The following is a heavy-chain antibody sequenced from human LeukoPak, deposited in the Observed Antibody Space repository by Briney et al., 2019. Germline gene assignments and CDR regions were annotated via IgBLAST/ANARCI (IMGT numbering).Heavy chain of an antibody. J-gene: IGHJ4*02. CDR3: AKRRDYFDH. CDR2: ISGSGSST. Sequence: PGRSLRLSCAVSGFTLSDYYMSWIRQAPGKGLEWLSYISGSGSSTYYADSVRGRFTISRDNSQNSLYLQMNSLRTEDTAVYYCAKRRDYFDHWGQGALVTVSS. CDR1: GFTLSDYY. V-gene: IGHV3-11*01.